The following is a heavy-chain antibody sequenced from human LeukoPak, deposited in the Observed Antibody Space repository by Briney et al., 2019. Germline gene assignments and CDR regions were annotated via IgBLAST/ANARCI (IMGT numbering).Heavy chain of an antibody. D-gene: IGHD5-18*01. J-gene: IGHJ4*02. CDR3: ATHWGGDTAMVTTPGYYFDY. CDR2: IRCISSYI. CDR1: GFTLSRYS. Sequence: GGSLGLSRAACGFTLSRYSMNGVRQARGKGLEYVSSIRCISSYIYYADSVKGRFTISRDNAKNSLYLQMNSLRAEATAVDYCATHWGGDTAMVTTPGYYFDYWGQGTLVTVSS. V-gene: IGHV3-21*01.